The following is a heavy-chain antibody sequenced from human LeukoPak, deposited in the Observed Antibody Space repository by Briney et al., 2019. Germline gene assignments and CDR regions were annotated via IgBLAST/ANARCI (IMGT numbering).Heavy chain of an antibody. CDR2: INTDGSAT. CDR1: GFTFSNDW. J-gene: IGHJ4*02. D-gene: IGHD1-26*01. V-gene: IGHV3-74*01. Sequence: GGSLRLSCAASGFTFSNDWMHWVRQAPGKGLVWVSRINTDGSATTYADSVKGRFTISRDNAKYTLYLQMNSLRVEDTAVYYCARGRGGSYHYWGQGTLVTVSS. CDR3: ARGRGGSYHY.